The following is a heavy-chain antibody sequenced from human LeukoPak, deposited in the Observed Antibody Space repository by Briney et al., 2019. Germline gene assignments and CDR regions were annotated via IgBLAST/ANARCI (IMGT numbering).Heavy chain of an antibody. J-gene: IGHJ4*02. CDR3: ASTSREYYYDSSGKLSFDY. V-gene: IGHV4-30-2*01. CDR1: GGSISSGGYS. Sequence: PSQTLSLTCAVSGGSISSGGYSWSWIRQPPGKGLEWIGYIYHSGSTYYNPSLKSRVTISVDRSKNQFSLKLSSVTAADTAVYYCASTSREYYYDSSGKLSFDYWGQGTLVAVSS. CDR2: IYHSGST. D-gene: IGHD3-22*01.